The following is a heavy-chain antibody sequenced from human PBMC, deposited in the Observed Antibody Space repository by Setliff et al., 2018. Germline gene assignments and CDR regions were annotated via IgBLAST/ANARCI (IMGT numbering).Heavy chain of an antibody. CDR2: IYPGDSDT. D-gene: IGHD6-13*01. CDR3: ARVGQQLVYYYYGMDV. Sequence: GESLKISCKGSGYSFTSYWIGWVRQMPGKGLEWMGIIYPGDSDTRYSPSFQGQVTISADKSIGTTYLQWSSLKASDTAMYYCARVGQQLVYYYYGMDVWGQGTTVTVSS. V-gene: IGHV5-51*01. J-gene: IGHJ6*02. CDR1: GYSFTSYW.